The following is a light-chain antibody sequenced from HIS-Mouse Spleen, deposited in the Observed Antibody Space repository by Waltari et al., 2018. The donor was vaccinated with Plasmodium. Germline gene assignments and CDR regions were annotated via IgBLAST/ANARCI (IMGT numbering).Light chain of an antibody. CDR3: QQSYSTPPT. CDR1: HSISSY. Sequence: DIQMTQSPSSLSASVGDRVTITCRASHSISSYLNWYQQKPGKAPKLLIYAASSLQSGVPSRVSGSGSGTDFTLTISSLQPEDFATYYCQQSYSTPPTFGGGTKVEIK. J-gene: IGKJ4*01. CDR2: AAS. V-gene: IGKV1-39*01.